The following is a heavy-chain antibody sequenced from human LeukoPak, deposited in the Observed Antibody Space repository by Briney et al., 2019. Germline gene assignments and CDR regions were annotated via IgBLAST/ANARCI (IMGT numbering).Heavy chain of an antibody. CDR3: AIHPLRLGMDV. CDR2: ISFSGST. CDR1: GGSISSYGDY. Sequence: SETLSLTCTVSGGSISSYGDYWDWIRQPPGEGLEWIGSISFSGSTYYNPSLKSRVTISVDTSKSQFSLKLSSVTAADTAVYHCAIHPLRLGMDVWGQGTTVTVSS. V-gene: IGHV4-39*01. J-gene: IGHJ6*02. D-gene: IGHD3-3*01.